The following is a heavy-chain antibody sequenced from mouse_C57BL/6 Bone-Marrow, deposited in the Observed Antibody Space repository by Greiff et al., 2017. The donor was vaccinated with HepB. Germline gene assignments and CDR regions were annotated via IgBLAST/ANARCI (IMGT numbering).Heavy chain of an antibody. D-gene: IGHD1-1*01. J-gene: IGHJ1*03. CDR1: GYSITSGYY. Sequence: EVQLQQSGPGLVKPSQSLSLTCSVTGYSITSGYYWNWIRQFPGNKLEWMGYISYDGSNNYNPSLKNRISITRDTSKNQFFLKLNSVTTEDTATYSCARDPYYYGSSYWYFDVWGTGTTVTVSS. CDR2: ISYDGSN. V-gene: IGHV3-6*01. CDR3: ARDPYYYGSSYWYFDV.